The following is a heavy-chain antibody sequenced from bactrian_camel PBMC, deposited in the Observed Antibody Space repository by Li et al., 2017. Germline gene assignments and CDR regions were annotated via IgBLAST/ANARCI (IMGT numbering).Heavy chain of an antibody. CDR2: INSNGGIT. V-gene: IGHV3S40*01. Sequence: VQLVESGGGVVQPGGSLRLSCAASAPTFRRDAMMWVRQAQGKGLEWVSGINSNGGITYYNDSVKDRFTISRDNAKNTVTLQLNRLKIEDTAMYYCANLDGHYWGQGTQVTVS. CDR3: ANLDGHY. CDR1: APTFRRDA. J-gene: IGHJ4*01.